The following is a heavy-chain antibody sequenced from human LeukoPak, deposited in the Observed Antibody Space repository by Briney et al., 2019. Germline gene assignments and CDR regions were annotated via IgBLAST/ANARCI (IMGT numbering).Heavy chain of an antibody. D-gene: IGHD3-10*01. V-gene: IGHV1-18*01. CDR2: ISAYNGNT. CDR3: ARDYASGSWYSDY. Sequence: ASVKVSCKXSGYTFTSYGISWVRQAPRQGLEWMGRISAYNGNTNYAQKLQGRVTMTMDTSTSTAYMELRSLRSDDTAVYYCARDYASGSWYSDYWGQGTLVTVSS. CDR1: GYTFTSYG. J-gene: IGHJ4*02.